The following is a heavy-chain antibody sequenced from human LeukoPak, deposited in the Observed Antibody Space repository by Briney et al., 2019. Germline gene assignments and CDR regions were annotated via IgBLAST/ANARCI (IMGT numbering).Heavy chain of an antibody. J-gene: IGHJ3*01. CDR3: ARDRCSTTSCWLNAFDV. Sequence: GGSLRLSCAASGFTVSSSSMSRVRQAPGKGLEWVSLIYSGGSMSYADSVRGRFTISRDTSKNTLYLQMNSLRAEDTAVYYCARDRCSTTSCWLNAFDVWGQGTMVTVSS. CDR1: GFTVSSSS. CDR2: IYSGGSM. V-gene: IGHV3-53*01. D-gene: IGHD2-2*01.